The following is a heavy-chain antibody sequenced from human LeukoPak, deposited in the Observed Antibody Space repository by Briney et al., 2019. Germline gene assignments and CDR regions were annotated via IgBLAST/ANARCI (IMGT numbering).Heavy chain of an antibody. CDR2: IRGTGSST. D-gene: IGHD5/OR15-5a*01. CDR3: TKEYDYSVYLGQGRGYFDY. CDR1: GFTFSSYG. J-gene: IGHJ4*02. V-gene: IGHV3-23*01. Sequence: HSGGSLRLSCAASGFTFSSYGMHWVRQAPGEGLEWVSAIRGTGSSTYYADSVKGRFTISRDNSKSTLYLQMNSLRAEDTAIYFCTKEYDYSVYLGQGRGYFDYWGQGTLVTVSS.